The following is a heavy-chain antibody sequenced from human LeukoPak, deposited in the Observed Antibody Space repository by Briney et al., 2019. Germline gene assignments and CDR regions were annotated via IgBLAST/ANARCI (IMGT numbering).Heavy chain of an antibody. CDR2: ISGSGGST. J-gene: IGHJ4*02. CDR3: AKGFWSSSTSCRLPFGF. CDR1: GFTFSNAW. V-gene: IGHV3-23*01. D-gene: IGHD2-2*01. Sequence: GGCHTLVCAASGFTFSNAWMSWVRQAPGKGLEWVSAISGSGGSTYYADSGRFTISRDNSKNTLYLQMNSLRAEDTAVYYCAKGFWSSSTSCRLPFGFWGQGTLVTVSS.